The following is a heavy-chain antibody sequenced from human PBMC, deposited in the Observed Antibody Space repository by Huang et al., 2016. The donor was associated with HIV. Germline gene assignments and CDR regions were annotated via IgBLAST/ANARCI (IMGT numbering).Heavy chain of an antibody. J-gene: IGHJ4*02. Sequence: QLQLQESGPGQVKPSETLSLTCTVSGDFISSTNYYWGWIRQSPGKGLEWVGSVYQGGSTNYNPSRKRRGTLSVDTSRNQFSLRLNSVTAADTAVYYCASQHIGAAATWFWGRGTQVAVSS. CDR2: VYQGGST. V-gene: IGHV4-39*01. CDR1: GDFISSTNYY. D-gene: IGHD6-13*01. CDR3: ASQHIGAAATWF.